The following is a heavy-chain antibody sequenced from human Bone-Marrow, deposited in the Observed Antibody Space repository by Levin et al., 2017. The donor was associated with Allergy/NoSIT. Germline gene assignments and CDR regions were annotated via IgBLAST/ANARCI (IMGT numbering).Heavy chain of an antibody. Sequence: KVSCTVSGYTFTSYWLAWVRQMPGKGLEWMGRIDPTDSYTEYSPSFQGHVTMSVDKSLTTAYLQWSSLRASDTAIYYCARQPSNHLDYWGQGSLVTVSS. CDR1: GYTFTSYW. D-gene: IGHD4-11*01. J-gene: IGHJ4*02. CDR3: ARQPSNHLDY. CDR2: IDPTDSYT. V-gene: IGHV5-10-1*01.